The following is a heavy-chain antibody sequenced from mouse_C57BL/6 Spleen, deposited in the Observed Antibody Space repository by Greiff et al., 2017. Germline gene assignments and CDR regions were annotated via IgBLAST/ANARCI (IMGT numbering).Heavy chain of an antibody. CDR1: GFTFSSYA. Sequence: EVKLVESGGGLVKPGGSLKLSCAASGFTFSSYAMSWVRQTPEKRLEWVATISDGGSYTYYPDNVKGRFTISRDNAKNNLYLQMSHLKSEDTAMYYCAGDWDSTWYFDVWGTGTTVTVSS. V-gene: IGHV5-4*01. J-gene: IGHJ1*03. CDR3: AGDWDSTWYFDV. CDR2: ISDGGSYT. D-gene: IGHD4-1*01.